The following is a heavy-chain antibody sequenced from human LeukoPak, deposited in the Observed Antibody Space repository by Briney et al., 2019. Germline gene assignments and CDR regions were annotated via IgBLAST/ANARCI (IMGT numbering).Heavy chain of an antibody. CDR3: AKSEYQLPYYYYYMDV. CDR1: GFTFSSYW. J-gene: IGHJ6*03. CDR2: ISGSGGST. V-gene: IGHV3-23*01. Sequence: GGSLRLSCAASGFTFSSYWMSWVRQAPGKGLEWVSAISGSGGSTYYADSVKGRFTISRDNSKNTLYLQMNSLRAEDTAVYYCAKSEYQLPYYYYYMDVWGKGTTVTVSS. D-gene: IGHD2-2*01.